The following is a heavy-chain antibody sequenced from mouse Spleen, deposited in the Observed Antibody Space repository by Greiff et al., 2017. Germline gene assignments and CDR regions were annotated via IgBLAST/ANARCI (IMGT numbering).Heavy chain of an antibody. CDR2: IYPSDSET. CDR3: ARWRYSNYN. V-gene: IGHV1-61*01. Sequence: QVQLKQPGAELVRPGSSVKLSCKASGYTFTSYWMDWVKQRPGQGLEWIGNIYPSDSETHYNQKFKDKATLTVDKSSSTAYMQLSSLTSEDSAVYYCARWRYSNYNWGQGTTLTVSS. CDR1: GYTFTSYW. J-gene: IGHJ2*01. D-gene: IGHD2-5*01.